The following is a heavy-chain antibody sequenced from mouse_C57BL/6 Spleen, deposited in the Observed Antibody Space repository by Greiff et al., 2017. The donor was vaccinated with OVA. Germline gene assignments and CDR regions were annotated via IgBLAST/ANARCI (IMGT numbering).Heavy chain of an antibody. Sequence: VQGVESGPGLVQPSQSLSITCTVSGFSLTSYGVHWVRQSPGKGLEWLGVIWSGGSTDYNAAFISRLSISKDNSKSQVFFKMNSLQADDTAIYYCARRGDSNYWYFDVWGTGTTVTVSS. V-gene: IGHV2-2*01. J-gene: IGHJ1*03. D-gene: IGHD2-5*01. CDR2: IWSGGST. CDR3: ARRGDSNYWYFDV. CDR1: GFSLTSYG.